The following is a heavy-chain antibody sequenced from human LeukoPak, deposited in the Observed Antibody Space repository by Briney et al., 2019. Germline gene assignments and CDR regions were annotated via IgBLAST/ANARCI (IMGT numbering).Heavy chain of an antibody. Sequence: SETLSLTCTVSGDSISINYNWGWIRPPPGKGLEWVGSIFYSGATYYSPSLKSRVTISVDTSKNQFSLKLSSMTAADTAVYYCVRHRQWLLFPDYWGQGTLVTVSS. CDR1: GDSISINYN. J-gene: IGHJ4*02. D-gene: IGHD6-19*01. CDR2: IFYSGAT. CDR3: VRHRQWLLFPDY. V-gene: IGHV4-39*01.